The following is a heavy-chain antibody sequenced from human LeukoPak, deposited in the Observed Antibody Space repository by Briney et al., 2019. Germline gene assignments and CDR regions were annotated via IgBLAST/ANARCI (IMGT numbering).Heavy chain of an antibody. CDR2: ISYDGSNK. CDR1: GFTFSSYS. Sequence: PGGSLRLSCAASGFTFSSYSMNWVRQAPGKGLEWVAVISYDGSNKYYADSVKGRFTISRDNSKNTLYLQMNSLRAEDTAVYYCARDPVEMATIRPYNAFDIWGQGTMVTVSS. V-gene: IGHV3-30*03. J-gene: IGHJ3*02. D-gene: IGHD5-24*01. CDR3: ARDPVEMATIRPYNAFDI.